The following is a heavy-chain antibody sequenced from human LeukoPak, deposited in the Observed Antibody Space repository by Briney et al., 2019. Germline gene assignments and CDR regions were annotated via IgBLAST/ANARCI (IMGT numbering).Heavy chain of an antibody. CDR1: GNYW. J-gene: IGHJ4*02. V-gene: IGHV3-74*01. CDR3: ASSGIAVAGTRYFDY. D-gene: IGHD6-19*01. CDR2: INSDGSST. Sequence: PGGSLRLSCAASGNYWMHWVRQAPGRGLVWVSHINSDGSSTSYADSVKGRFTISRDNAKNTLYLQMNSLRAEDTAVYYCASSGIAVAGTRYFDYWGQGTLVTVSS.